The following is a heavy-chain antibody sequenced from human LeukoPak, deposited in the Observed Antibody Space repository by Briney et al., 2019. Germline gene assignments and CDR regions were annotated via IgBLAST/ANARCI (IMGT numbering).Heavy chain of an antibody. Sequence: GASVKVSCKASGYTFTSYGISWVRQAPGQGLEWMGWISAYNGNTNYAQKLQGRVTMTTDTSTSTAYMELRSLRSDDTAVYYCASTLSGDSSGYSYYFDYWGQGTLDTVSS. CDR2: ISAYNGNT. CDR3: ASTLSGDSSGYSYYFDY. J-gene: IGHJ4*02. CDR1: GYTFTSYG. V-gene: IGHV1-18*01. D-gene: IGHD3-22*01.